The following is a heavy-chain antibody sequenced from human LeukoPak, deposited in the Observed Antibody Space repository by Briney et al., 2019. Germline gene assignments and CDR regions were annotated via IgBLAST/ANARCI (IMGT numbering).Heavy chain of an antibody. Sequence: GESLKISCKGSGYSFTSYWIAWVRQMPGKGLEWMGIIYPGDSDTRYSTSFQGQVTISADKTISTADVQWSSLKASDTAMYYCARQGSYFDYWAQGTLVTVSS. V-gene: IGHV5-51*01. CDR3: ARQGSYFDY. CDR1: GYSFTSYW. CDR2: IYPGDSDT. J-gene: IGHJ4*02.